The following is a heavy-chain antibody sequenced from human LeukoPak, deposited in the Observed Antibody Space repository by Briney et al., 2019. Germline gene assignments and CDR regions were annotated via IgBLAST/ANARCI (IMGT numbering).Heavy chain of an antibody. CDR1: GYSFTNYG. V-gene: IGHV1-18*01. CDR2: ISAYNGYT. Sequence: GASVKVSCKASGYSFTNYGISWVRQAPGQGLEWMGWISAYNGYTHFAQKFQGRVTMTTDTSTSTAYMELRSLRSDDTAVYYCARDRLRKRTDYWGQGTLVTVSS. D-gene: IGHD5-12*01. CDR3: ARDRLRKRTDY. J-gene: IGHJ4*02.